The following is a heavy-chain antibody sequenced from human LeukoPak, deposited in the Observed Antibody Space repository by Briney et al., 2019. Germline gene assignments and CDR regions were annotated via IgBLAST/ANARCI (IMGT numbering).Heavy chain of an antibody. CDR3: AKDAKSGWTVLFGD. Sequence: GRSLRLSCAASGFTFSSYGMHWVRQARGKGLEWVAVISYDGSNKYYADSVKGRFTISRDNSKNTLYLHMNSLRAEDTAVYYCAKDAKSGWTVLFGDWGQGTLVTVSS. D-gene: IGHD6-19*01. V-gene: IGHV3-30*18. J-gene: IGHJ4*02. CDR2: ISYDGSNK. CDR1: GFTFSSYG.